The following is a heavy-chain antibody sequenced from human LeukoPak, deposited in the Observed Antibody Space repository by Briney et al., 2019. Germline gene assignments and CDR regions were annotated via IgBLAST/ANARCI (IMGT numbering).Heavy chain of an antibody. Sequence: SETLSLTCTVSGGSISSYYWSWIRQPPGKGLEWIGYIYYSGSTNYNPSLKSRVTISVDTSKNQFSLKLSSVTAADTAVYYCARAYGGNSKYYFDYWGQGTLVTVSS. V-gene: IGHV4-59*12. CDR1: GGSISSYY. D-gene: IGHD4-23*01. J-gene: IGHJ4*02. CDR2: IYYSGST. CDR3: ARAYGGNSKYYFDY.